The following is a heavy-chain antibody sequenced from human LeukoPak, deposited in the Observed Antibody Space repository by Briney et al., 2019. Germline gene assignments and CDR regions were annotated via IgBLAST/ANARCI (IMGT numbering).Heavy chain of an antibody. CDR2: VDHSGST. J-gene: IGHJ4*02. V-gene: IGHV4-34*01. D-gene: IGHD6-19*01. Sequence: SETLSLTCAVYGGSFSDYSWTWIRQPPGKGLEWIGEVDHSGSTNYNPSLKSRVTMAVDTSKNQFSLKLSSVTAADTAVYYCACLSETVAGDYWGQGTLATVSS. CDR1: GGSFSDYS. CDR3: ACLSETVAGDY.